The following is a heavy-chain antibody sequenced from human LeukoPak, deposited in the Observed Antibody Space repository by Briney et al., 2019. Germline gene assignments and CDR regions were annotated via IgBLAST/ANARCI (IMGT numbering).Heavy chain of an antibody. CDR1: GYTFTSYG. D-gene: IGHD6-19*01. CDR3: ARVKGRIAVAGWFDP. V-gene: IGHV1-18*04. CDR2: ISAYNGNT. Sequence: GASVKVSCKASGYTFTSYGISWVRQAPGQGLEWMGWISAYNGNTNYAQKLQGRVTMTTDTSTSTAYMELRSLRSDDTAVYYCARVKGRIAVAGWFDPWGQGTLVTVSS. J-gene: IGHJ5*02.